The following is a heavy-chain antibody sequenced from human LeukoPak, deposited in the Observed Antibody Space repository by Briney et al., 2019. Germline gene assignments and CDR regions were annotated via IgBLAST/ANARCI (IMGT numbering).Heavy chain of an antibody. CDR1: GGSISSSSYY. V-gene: IGHV4-39*07. CDR3: ARESPMYYDILTGSWFDP. CDR2: IYYSGST. D-gene: IGHD3-9*01. J-gene: IGHJ5*02. Sequence: PSETLSLTCTVSGGSISSSSYYWGWIRQPPGKGLEWIGSIYYSGSTYYNPSLKSRVTISVDTSKNQFSLKLSSVTAADTAVYYCARESPMYYDILTGSWFDPWGQGTLVTVSS.